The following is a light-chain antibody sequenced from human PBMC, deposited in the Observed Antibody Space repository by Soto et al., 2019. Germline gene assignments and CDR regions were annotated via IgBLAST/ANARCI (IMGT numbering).Light chain of an antibody. CDR2: DNN. V-gene: IGLV1-51*01. J-gene: IGLJ3*02. CDR1: SSNIGNNY. Sequence: QTVVTQPPSVSAAPGQKVTISCSGSSSNIGNNYVSWYQQFPGTAPKVLIFDNNERPSGTPDRFSGSKSGTSATLVITGLQTGDEAHYYCGTWDSSLTADVFGGGTKLTVL. CDR3: GTWDSSLTADV.